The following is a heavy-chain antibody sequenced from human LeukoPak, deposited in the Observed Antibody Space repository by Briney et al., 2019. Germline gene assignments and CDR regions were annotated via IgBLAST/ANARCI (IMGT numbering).Heavy chain of an antibody. D-gene: IGHD3-22*01. CDR1: GFTFDDYT. CDR3: AKGGDSSGYSDY. V-gene: IGHV3-43*01. J-gene: IGHJ4*02. Sequence: GGSLRLSCAASGFTFDDYTIHWVRKAPGKGLEWVSLISWDGGSTNYADSVKGRFTISRDNSKNSLYLQMNSLRIEDTALYYCAKGGDSSGYSDYWGQGTLVTVSS. CDR2: ISWDGGST.